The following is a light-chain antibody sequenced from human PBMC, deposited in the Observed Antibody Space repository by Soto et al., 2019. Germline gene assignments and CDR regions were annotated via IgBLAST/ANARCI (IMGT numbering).Light chain of an antibody. CDR3: QQYDDWPPWT. J-gene: IGKJ1*01. CDR1: QSVHSR. Sequence: EIVMTQSTAALSVSPGDAATLSCRASQSVHSRLAWYQQKPGQAXRLLIYGASTRATGTPPRFRGSGSGTEFTLTISSLQSEDFAVYYCQQYDDWPPWTFGPGTKVDIK. CDR2: GAS. V-gene: IGKV3-15*01.